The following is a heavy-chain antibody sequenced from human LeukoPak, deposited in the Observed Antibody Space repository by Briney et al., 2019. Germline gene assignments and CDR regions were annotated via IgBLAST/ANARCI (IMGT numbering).Heavy chain of an antibody. D-gene: IGHD6-13*01. CDR1: GYTFTSYD. CDR3: ARVLISSSWTADFDY. V-gene: IGHV1-8*03. J-gene: IGHJ4*02. CDR2: MNPNSGNT. Sequence: GASVKVSCKASGYTFTSYDINWVRQATGQGLEWMGWMNPNSGNTGYAQKFQGRVTITRNTSISTAYMELSSLRSEDTAVYYCARVLISSSWTADFDYWGQGTLVTVSS.